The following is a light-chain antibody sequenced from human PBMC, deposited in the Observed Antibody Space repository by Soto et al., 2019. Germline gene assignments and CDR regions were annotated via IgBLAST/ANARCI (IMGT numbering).Light chain of an antibody. V-gene: IGKV3-20*01. CDR3: QQYGSSPRT. Sequence: IVLTQSPVTLSLPPGERATLSCRASQCVSSRYLAWYQQKPGQATRPHVYGASSRANRIPGKVRGSVSGTDFTFTISRQEPEYFAEYYCQQYGSSPRTFGQGTKVDIK. CDR2: GAS. CDR1: QCVSSRY. J-gene: IGKJ1*01.